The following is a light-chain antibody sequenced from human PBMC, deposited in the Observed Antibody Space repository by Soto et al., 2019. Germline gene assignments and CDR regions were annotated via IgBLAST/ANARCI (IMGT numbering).Light chain of an antibody. Sequence: EIVVTKSPGTLSLSPGERATLSCRASQSVSDSYLAWYQQKPGHAPRLLIYASSRATGIPDRFSGSGSGTDFPLSISRLEPEDFAVYYCQHYGTSALFGPGTRVDIK. J-gene: IGKJ3*01. CDR1: QSVSDSY. V-gene: IGKV3-20*01. CDR2: AS. CDR3: QHYGTSAL.